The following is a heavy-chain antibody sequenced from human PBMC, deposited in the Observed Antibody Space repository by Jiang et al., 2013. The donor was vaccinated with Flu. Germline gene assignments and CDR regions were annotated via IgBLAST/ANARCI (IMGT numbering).Heavy chain of an antibody. CDR2: IYPGDSDT. CDR1: GYSFTSYW. D-gene: IGHD2-21*02. Sequence: GAEVKKPGESLKISCKGSGYSFTSYWIGWVRQMPGKGLEWMGIIYPGDSDTRYSPSFQGQVTISADKSISTAYLQWSSLKASDTAMYYCATTMTGVTPRFWYFDLWGRGTLVTVSS. J-gene: IGHJ2*01. V-gene: IGHV5-51*03. CDR3: ATTMTGVTPRFWYFDL.